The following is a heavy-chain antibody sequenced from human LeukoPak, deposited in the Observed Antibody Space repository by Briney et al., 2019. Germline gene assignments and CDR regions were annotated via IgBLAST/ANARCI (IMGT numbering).Heavy chain of an antibody. D-gene: IGHD3-16*01. CDR1: GGSITSYY. V-gene: IGHV4-4*09. Sequence: SETLSLTCAVSGGSITSYYWSWIRQPPGKGLEWIGYIYTSGSTNYNPSLNSRVTISMDTSMNQFSLKRSSVTAADTAVYYCARHASYYYYIDVWGKGTTVTVSS. J-gene: IGHJ6*03. CDR3: ARHASYYYYIDV. CDR2: IYTSGST.